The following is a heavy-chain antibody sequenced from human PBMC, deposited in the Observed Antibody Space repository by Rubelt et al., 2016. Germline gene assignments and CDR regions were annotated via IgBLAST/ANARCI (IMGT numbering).Heavy chain of an antibody. CDR3: ARDMSSIAARPHYYGMDV. Sequence: EVQLVESGGGLVQPGGSLRLSCAASGFTFSSYWMHWVRQAPGKGLVWVSRINSDGSSTSYADSVKGRFTISRDNAKNTLYLQMNSLRAEDTAVYYCARDMSSIAARPHYYGMDVWGQGTTVTVSS. CDR2: INSDGSST. D-gene: IGHD6-6*01. V-gene: IGHV3-74*01. CDR1: GFTFSSYW. J-gene: IGHJ6*02.